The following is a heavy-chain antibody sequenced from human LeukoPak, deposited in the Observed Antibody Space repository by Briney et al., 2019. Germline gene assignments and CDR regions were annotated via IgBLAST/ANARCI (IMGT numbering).Heavy chain of an antibody. CDR1: GGSISSYY. J-gene: IGHJ4*02. D-gene: IGHD3-22*01. Sequence: SSETLSLTCTVSGGSISSYYWSWIRQPPGKGLEWIGYIYYSGSTNYHPSLKSRVTISVDTSKNQFSLKLSSVTAADTAVYYCAREALNAYDSSGYYAWGQGTLVTVSS. CDR3: AREALNAYDSSGYYA. V-gene: IGHV4-59*01. CDR2: IYYSGST.